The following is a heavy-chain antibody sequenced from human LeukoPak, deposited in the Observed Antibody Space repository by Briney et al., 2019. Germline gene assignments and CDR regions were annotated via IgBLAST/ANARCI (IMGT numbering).Heavy chain of an antibody. CDR3: ARVRGDYVWGSYRRDKDYYYYYYMDV. V-gene: IGHV1-2*02. Sequence: ASVKVSCKASGYTFTGYYIHWVRQAPGQGLEWMGSINPNSGGTNSAQKFQGRVTMTRDTSISTAYMELSRLRSDDTAVYYCARVRGDYVWGSYRRDKDYYYYYYMDVWGKGTTVTVSS. CDR2: INPNSGGT. CDR1: GYTFTGYY. J-gene: IGHJ6*03. D-gene: IGHD3-16*02.